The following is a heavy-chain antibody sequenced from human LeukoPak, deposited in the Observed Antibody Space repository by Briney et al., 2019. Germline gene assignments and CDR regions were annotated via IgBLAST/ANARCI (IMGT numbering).Heavy chain of an antibody. Sequence: GGSLRLSCAASGFTFSNYGMRWVRQAPGKGLEWVTVISHDGSNKYYAHSVKGRFTISRDNSKNTLYLQMNSLRAEDTAVSYCAKDWGYWFASGRSYFDDCSRGTLVTVPS. CDR3: AKDWGYWFASGRSYFDD. CDR1: GFTFSNYG. CDR2: ISHDGSNK. J-gene: IGHJ4*02. V-gene: IGHV3-30*18. D-gene: IGHD3-10*01.